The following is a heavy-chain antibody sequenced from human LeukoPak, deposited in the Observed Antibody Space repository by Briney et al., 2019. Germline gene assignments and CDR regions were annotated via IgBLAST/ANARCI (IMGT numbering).Heavy chain of an antibody. CDR3: TRRAARWQFDL. V-gene: IGHV3-9*01. D-gene: IGHD5-24*01. Sequence: GGSLRLSCAVSGFNFDDYAMHWVRQAPGRGLEWVSGINWRTGNGIYADSVKGRFTISRDNAKNSLYLQMSSLRAEDTALYYCTRRAARWQFDLWGRGTLLTVSS. J-gene: IGHJ2*01. CDR2: INWRTGNG. CDR1: GFNFDDYA.